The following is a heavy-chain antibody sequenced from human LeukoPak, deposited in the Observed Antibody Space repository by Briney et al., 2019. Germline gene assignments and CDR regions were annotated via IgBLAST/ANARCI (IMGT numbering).Heavy chain of an antibody. J-gene: IGHJ6*04. CDR1: GGSISSYY. CDR3: ARSGGYSYGYYYGMDV. V-gene: IGHV4-59*01. CDR2: IYYSGST. Sequence: SETLSLTCTVSGGSISSYYWSWIRQPPGKGLEWIGYIYYSGSTNYNPSLKSRVTISVDTSKNRFSLKLSSVTAADTAVYYCARSGGYSYGYYYGMDVWGKGTTVAVSS. D-gene: IGHD5-18*01.